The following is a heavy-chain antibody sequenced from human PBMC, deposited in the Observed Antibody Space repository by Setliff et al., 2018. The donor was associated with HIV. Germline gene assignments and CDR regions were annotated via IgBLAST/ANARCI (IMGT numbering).Heavy chain of an antibody. CDR3: ARMRGGHNIREGAFDI. CDR1: GGTFRSYA. Sequence: SVKVSCKASGGTFRSYAISWVRQAPGQGLEWMGGSIPILGVTKYPQKFQGRVMITADETTSTAYMELRSLRSDDTAMYYCARMRGGHNIREGAFDIWGQGTMVTVSS. J-gene: IGHJ3*02. V-gene: IGHV1-69*10. D-gene: IGHD1-20*01. CDR2: SIPILGVT.